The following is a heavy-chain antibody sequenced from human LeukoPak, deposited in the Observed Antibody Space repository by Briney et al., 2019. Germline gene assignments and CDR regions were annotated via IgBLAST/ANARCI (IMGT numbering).Heavy chain of an antibody. CDR2: ISYNGSNK. CDR1: GFTFSGYW. J-gene: IGHJ6*02. CDR3: ARDRSEYYYYAMDV. V-gene: IGHV3-30-3*01. Sequence: PGGPLRLSCAPSGFTFSGYWMNWVRQAPGKGLEGGAVISYNGSNKYYADSVKGRFTISRDNSKNTLYLQMNSLRAEDTAVYYCARDRSEYYYYAMDVWGQGTTVTVSS. D-gene: IGHD2/OR15-2a*01.